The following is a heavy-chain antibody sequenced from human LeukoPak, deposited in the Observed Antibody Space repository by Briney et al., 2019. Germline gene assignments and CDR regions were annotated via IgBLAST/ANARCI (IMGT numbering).Heavy chain of an antibody. D-gene: IGHD4-17*01. CDR2: IYGGGTT. CDR3: ARAENDYGDYYFDY. Sequence: GGSLRLSCAASGFTVTSNYMSWVRQAPGKGLEWVSVIYGGGTTSYADSVKGRFTISRDTSKNTLYLQMNSLRAGVTAVYYCARAENDYGDYYFDYWGQGTLVTVSS. J-gene: IGHJ4*02. CDR1: GFTVTSNY. V-gene: IGHV3-53*01.